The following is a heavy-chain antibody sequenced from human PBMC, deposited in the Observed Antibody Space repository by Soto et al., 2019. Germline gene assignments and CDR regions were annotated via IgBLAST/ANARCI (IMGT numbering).Heavy chain of an antibody. CDR2: INAGNGNT. D-gene: IGHD3-22*01. Sequence: QVQLVQSGAEEKKPGASVKVSCEASGYTFTSYAVHWVRQAPGQRLEWMGWINAGNGNTKYSQKFQGRVTITRDTSASTAYMELSSLRSEDTAVYYCARSSGYYLIDDYWGQGTLVTVSS. CDR3: ARSSGYYLIDDY. V-gene: IGHV1-3*05. CDR1: GYTFTSYA. J-gene: IGHJ4*02.